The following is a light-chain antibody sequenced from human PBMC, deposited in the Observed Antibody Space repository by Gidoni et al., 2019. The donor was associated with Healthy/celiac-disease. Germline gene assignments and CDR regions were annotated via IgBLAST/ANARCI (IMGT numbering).Light chain of an antibody. Sequence: DIVMTQSPDSLAVSLVERATITCKSSQSVLYSSNNKNYLSWYQQKPGQPPKLLIYWASTREAGVPDRFSGSGSGTDFTFPISSLQAEDVAVYYCQQYYSTPLTFGGGTKVEIK. V-gene: IGKV4-1*01. CDR2: WAS. CDR1: QSVLYSSNNKNY. CDR3: QQYYSTPLT. J-gene: IGKJ4*01.